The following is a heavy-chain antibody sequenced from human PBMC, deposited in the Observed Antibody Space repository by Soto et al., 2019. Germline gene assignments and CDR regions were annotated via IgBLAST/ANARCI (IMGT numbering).Heavy chain of an antibody. J-gene: IGHJ4*02. Sequence: SETLSLTCAVYGGSFSGYYWSWIRQPPGKGLEWIGEINHSGSTNYNPSLKSRVTISVDTSKNQFSLKLSSVTAADTAVYYCARDNYYGSGSYLFDYWGQGTLVTVSS. CDR2: INHSGST. D-gene: IGHD3-10*01. CDR1: GGSFSGYY. V-gene: IGHV4-34*01. CDR3: ARDNYYGSGSYLFDY.